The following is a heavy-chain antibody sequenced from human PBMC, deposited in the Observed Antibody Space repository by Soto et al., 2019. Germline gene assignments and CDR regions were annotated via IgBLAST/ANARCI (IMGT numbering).Heavy chain of an antibody. CDR3: ARVGGQLFGDHGMDV. D-gene: IGHD3-10*01. V-gene: IGHV1-8*01. Sequence: QVQLVQSGAEVKKPGASVKVSCKASGCTFTTYEINWVRQVPGQGLEWMGWMSPSSGNTGYVDQFRGRVTMTSNTSMTTAYMELSSLRSEDTAVYYCARVGGQLFGDHGMDVWGQGTTVTVSS. J-gene: IGHJ6*02. CDR2: MSPSSGNT. CDR1: GCTFTTYE.